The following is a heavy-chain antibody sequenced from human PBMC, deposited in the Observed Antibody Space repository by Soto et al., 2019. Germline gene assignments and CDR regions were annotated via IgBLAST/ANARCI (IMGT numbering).Heavy chain of an antibody. Sequence: QVQLVQSGAEVKKPGASVKVSCKASGYTFTSYDIYWVRQATGQGLEWMGWMNTNSGNTGYAQKFQGRITMTRNTSIITAYMELSSLTSEDSAVYYCARGLSYRQDWGQGTLVTVSS. CDR2: MNTNSGNT. J-gene: IGHJ4*02. V-gene: IGHV1-8*01. D-gene: IGHD1-26*01. CDR3: ARGLSYRQD. CDR1: GYTFTSYD.